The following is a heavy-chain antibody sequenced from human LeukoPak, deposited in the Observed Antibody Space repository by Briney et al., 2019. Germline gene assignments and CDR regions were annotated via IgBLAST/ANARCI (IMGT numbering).Heavy chain of an antibody. CDR2: ISGSGGST. CDR1: GFTFTNYA. CDR3: AKDRRVVGITIFFRILNWFDP. Sequence: PGGSLRLSCAASGFTFTNYAMSWVRQAPGKGLEWVSAISGSGGSTYYADSVKGRFTISRDNSKNTLYLQMNSLRAEDTAVYYCAKDRRVVGITIFFRILNWFDPWGQGTLVTVSS. J-gene: IGHJ5*02. D-gene: IGHD3-3*01. V-gene: IGHV3-23*01.